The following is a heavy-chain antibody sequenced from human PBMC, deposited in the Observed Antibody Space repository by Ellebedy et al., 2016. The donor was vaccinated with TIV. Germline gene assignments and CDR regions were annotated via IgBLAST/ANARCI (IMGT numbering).Heavy chain of an antibody. CDR2: MSSDGRNQ. D-gene: IGHD3-22*01. V-gene: IGHV3-30*18. CDR1: GFTFSSYG. Sequence: GGSLRLSCAASGFTFSSYGMHWVRQAPGKGLDWVSFMSSDGRNQYYADSVKGRFTISRDNSKKTLYLQMNSLRAEGTAVYYCAKGANYYDSSIDFWGQGTLVTVSS. J-gene: IGHJ4*02. CDR3: AKGANYYDSSIDF.